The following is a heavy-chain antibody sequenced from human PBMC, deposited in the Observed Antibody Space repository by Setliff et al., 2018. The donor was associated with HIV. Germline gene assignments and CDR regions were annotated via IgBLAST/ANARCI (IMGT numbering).Heavy chain of an antibody. J-gene: IGHJ4*02. V-gene: IGHV2-5*02. D-gene: IGHD6-19*01. CDR2: IYWDADK. CDR3: AHNHLAVAGSHYFDY. Sequence: SGPTLVNPTPTLALTCTFSNFSLTTIGVGVGWIRQPPGKALEWLALIYWDADKRYSPSLKNRLTITKDTSKNQVLLTMTNMDPLDTATYYCAHNHLAVAGSHYFDYWGQGTLVTVSS. CDR1: NFSLTTIGVG.